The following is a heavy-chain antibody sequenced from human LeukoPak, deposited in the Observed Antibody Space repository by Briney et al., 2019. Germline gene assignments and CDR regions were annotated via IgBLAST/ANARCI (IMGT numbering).Heavy chain of an antibody. CDR2: INSYGAYT. Sequence: GGSLRLSCAASGFTFSSYDMSWVRQAPGKGLEWVSTINSYGAYTYYADSVRGRFTISRDNSKNTLYLQMNSLRAEDTAVYYCVRRAGGYSHPYDYWGQGTLVIVSS. CDR1: GFTFSSYD. V-gene: IGHV3-23*01. D-gene: IGHD4-23*01. CDR3: VRRAGGYSHPYDY. J-gene: IGHJ4*02.